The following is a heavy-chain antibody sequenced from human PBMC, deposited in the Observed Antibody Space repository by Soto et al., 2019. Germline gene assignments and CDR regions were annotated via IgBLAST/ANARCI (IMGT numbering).Heavy chain of an antibody. CDR3: ARGRTGIPIQH. V-gene: IGHV1-46*01. D-gene: IGHD6-13*01. Sequence: ASVKVSCKASGYNFTSYYIHWVRQAPGQGLEWMGVIYPSADSTTYTQKFQGRVTMTRNTSISTAYMELSSLRSDDTAVYYCARGRTGIPIQHWGQRTLVTVSS. J-gene: IGHJ1*01. CDR1: GYNFTSYY. CDR2: IYPSADST.